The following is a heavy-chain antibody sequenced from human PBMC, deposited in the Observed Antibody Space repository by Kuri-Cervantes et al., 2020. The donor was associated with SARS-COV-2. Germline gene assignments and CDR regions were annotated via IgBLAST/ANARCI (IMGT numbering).Heavy chain of an antibody. J-gene: IGHJ4*02. CDR2: IIPIFGTA. CDR1: GGTFSSYA. V-gene: IGHV1-69*13. Sequence: SVKVSCKASGGTFSSYAISWVRQAPGQGLEWMGGIIPIFGTANYAQKFQGRVTITADESTSTAYVELSSLRSEDTAVYYCARAYYYDSSGYYPGDYWGQGTLVTVSS. CDR3: ARAYYYDSSGYYPGDY. D-gene: IGHD3-22*01.